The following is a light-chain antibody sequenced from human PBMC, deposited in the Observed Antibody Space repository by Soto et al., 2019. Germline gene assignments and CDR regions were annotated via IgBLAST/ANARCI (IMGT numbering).Light chain of an antibody. Sequence: EIVLTQSPATLSLSPGERATLSCRASQSVSSYLAWYQQKPGQAPRLLIYDASNRATGIPARFSGSGPGTDFTLTISSLEPEDFAVYYCQQRSNRMYTFGQGTKLEIK. CDR3: QQRSNRMYT. CDR2: DAS. V-gene: IGKV3-11*01. J-gene: IGKJ2*01. CDR1: QSVSSY.